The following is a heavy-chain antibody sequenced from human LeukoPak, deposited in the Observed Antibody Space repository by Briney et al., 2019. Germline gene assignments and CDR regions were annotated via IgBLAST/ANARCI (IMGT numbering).Heavy chain of an antibody. V-gene: IGHV3-30*02. CDR1: GFTFSSYG. J-gene: IGHJ4*02. CDR2: IRYDGSNK. Sequence: GGSLRLSCAASGFTFSSYGMHWVRQAPGKGLEWVAFIRYDGSNKYYADSVKGRFTISRDNSKNTLYLQMNSLRAEDTAVYYCARNLAAAGKGIDYWGQGTLVTVSS. D-gene: IGHD6-13*01. CDR3: ARNLAAAGKGIDY.